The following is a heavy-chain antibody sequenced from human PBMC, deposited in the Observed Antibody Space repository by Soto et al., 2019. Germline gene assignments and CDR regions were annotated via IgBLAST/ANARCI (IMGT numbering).Heavy chain of an antibody. V-gene: IGHV3-48*02. J-gene: IGHJ4*02. CDR2: IISSSSTI. CDR1: GFTFSAYS. CDR3: ARDRPADY. Sequence: EVQQVESGGGLVQPGGSLRLSCAASGFTFSAYSMNWVRQAPGKGLEWVSYIISSSSTIYYADSVKGRFTISRDNAKNSVYLQMNSLRDEDTAVYYCARDRPADYWGQGTLVTVSS.